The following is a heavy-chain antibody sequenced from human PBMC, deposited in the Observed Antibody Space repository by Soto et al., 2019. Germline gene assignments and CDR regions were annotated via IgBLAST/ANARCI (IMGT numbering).Heavy chain of an antibody. CDR3: ARKDKSGYFNWFDP. CDR1: GYRFTSYW. D-gene: IGHD3-22*01. J-gene: IGHJ5*02. V-gene: IGHV5-51*01. CDR2: IFPSDSDT. Sequence: GESLKISCRTSGYRFTSYWIAWVRQMPGKGLEWMGIIFPSDSDTRYSPSFQGQVTISADRSTSTVFLQWASLKASDTAVYFCARKDKSGYFNWFDPWGQGTLVSVSS.